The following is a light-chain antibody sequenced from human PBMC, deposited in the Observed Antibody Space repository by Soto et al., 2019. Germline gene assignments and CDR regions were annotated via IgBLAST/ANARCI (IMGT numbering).Light chain of an antibody. Sequence: QSALTQPASVSGSPGQSITISCTGTSSDVGSYNLVSWYQQHPGKAPKLMIYEDSKRPSGVPDRFSGSKSGNTASLTVSGLQTEDEADYYCSAYAGSNNFVFGSGTKLTVL. CDR1: SSDVGSYNL. CDR3: SAYAGSNNFV. V-gene: IGLV2-8*01. CDR2: EDS. J-gene: IGLJ1*01.